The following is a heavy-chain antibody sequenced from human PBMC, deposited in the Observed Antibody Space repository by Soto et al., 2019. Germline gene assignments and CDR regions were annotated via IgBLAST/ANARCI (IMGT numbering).Heavy chain of an antibody. J-gene: IGHJ6*03. CDR3: ARDLEIEDIVVVPAARGYSYYYYMDV. Sequence: GGSLRLSCAASGFTFSSYWMSWVRQAPGKGLEWVANIKQDGSEKYYVDSVKGRFTISRDNPKNSLYLQMNSLRAEDTAVYYCARDLEIEDIVVVPAARGYSYYYYMDVWGKGTTVTVSS. CDR1: GFTFSSYW. D-gene: IGHD2-2*01. CDR2: IKQDGSEK. V-gene: IGHV3-7*01.